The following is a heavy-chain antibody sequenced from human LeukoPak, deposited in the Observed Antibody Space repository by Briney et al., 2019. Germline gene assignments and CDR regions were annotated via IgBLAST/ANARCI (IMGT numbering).Heavy chain of an antibody. CDR1: GGSISSYY. V-gene: IGHV4-59*01. D-gene: IGHD2-15*01. CDR3: ARQLRYCSGGSCPFYFDY. J-gene: IGHJ4*02. CDR2: IYYSGST. Sequence: SETLSLTCTVSGGSISSYYWSWIRQPPGKGLEWIGYIYYSGSTNYNPSLKSRVTVSVDTSKNQFSLKLSSVTAADTAVYYCARQLRYCSGGSCPFYFDYWGQGTLVTVSS.